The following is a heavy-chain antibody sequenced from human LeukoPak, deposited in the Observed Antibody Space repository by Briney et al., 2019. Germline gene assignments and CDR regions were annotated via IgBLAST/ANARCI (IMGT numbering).Heavy chain of an antibody. Sequence: PSQTLSLTCTVSGGSISSGGYYWSWIRQHPGKGLEWIWYIYYSGSTYYNPSLKSRVTISVDTSKNQFSLKLSSVTAADTAVYYCASGAMLSGTAYYYYGMDVWGQGTTVTVSS. V-gene: IGHV4-31*03. D-gene: IGHD3-10*01. CDR2: IYYSGST. CDR3: ASGAMLSGTAYYYYGMDV. CDR1: GGSISSGGYY. J-gene: IGHJ6*02.